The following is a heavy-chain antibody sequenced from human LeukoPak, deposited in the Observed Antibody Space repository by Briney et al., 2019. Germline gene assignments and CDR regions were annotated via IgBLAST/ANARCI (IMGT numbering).Heavy chain of an antibody. Sequence: SETLSLTCTVSGGSISSGGYYWSWIRQHLGKGLEWIGYIYYSGSTYYNPSLKSRVTISVDTSKNQFSLKLSSVTAADTAVYYCARGFVGVKYGMDVWGQGTTVTVSS. CDR1: GGSISSGGYY. V-gene: IGHV4-31*03. J-gene: IGHJ6*02. D-gene: IGHD4/OR15-4a*01. CDR2: IYYSGST. CDR3: ARGFVGVKYGMDV.